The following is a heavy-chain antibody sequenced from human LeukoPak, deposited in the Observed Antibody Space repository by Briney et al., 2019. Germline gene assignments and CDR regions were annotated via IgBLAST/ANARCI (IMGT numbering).Heavy chain of an antibody. D-gene: IGHD1-7*01. V-gene: IGHV3-30*04. J-gene: IGHJ4*02. CDR1: GFTLSDYA. Sequence: GALRLSCAASGFTLSDYAMHWVRQAPGKGLEWVALIAYDGSNKYYADSVKGRFTISRDNAKNSLYLQMNSLRAEDTAVYYCARMNYVSSGWGAPFDYWGQGTLVTVSS. CDR2: IAYDGSNK. CDR3: ARMNYVSSGWGAPFDY.